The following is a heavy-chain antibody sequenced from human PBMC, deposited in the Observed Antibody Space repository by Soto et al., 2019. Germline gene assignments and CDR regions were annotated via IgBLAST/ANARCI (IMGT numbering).Heavy chain of an antibody. CDR1: GGPFSGFF. CDR2: FNPGGST. J-gene: IGHJ5*02. CDR3: ASSAASFEGSSYLGA. V-gene: IGHV4-34*01. D-gene: IGHD1-26*01. Sequence: PSETLSLTCGVHGGPFSGFFWSWIRQSPGKGLEWIGEFNPGGSTNYNPSLTSRLTISADRSTSKVSLRLTSVTAADVAVYFCASSAASFEGSSYLGAWGQGTLVTVSS.